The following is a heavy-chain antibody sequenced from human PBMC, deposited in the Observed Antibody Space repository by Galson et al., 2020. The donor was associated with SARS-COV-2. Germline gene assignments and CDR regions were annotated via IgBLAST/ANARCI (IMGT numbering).Heavy chain of an antibody. CDR3: ARDPGSLITIFGVVMGWFDP. Sequence: GGSLRLSCAASGFTFSSYGMHWVRQAPGKGLEWVAVITYDGSNKYYADSVKGRFTISRDNSKNTLYLQMNSLRAEDTAVYYCARDPGSLITIFGVVMGWFDPWGQGTLVTVSS. V-gene: IGHV3-30*03. J-gene: IGHJ5*02. D-gene: IGHD3-3*01. CDR2: ITYDGSNK. CDR1: GFTFSSYG.